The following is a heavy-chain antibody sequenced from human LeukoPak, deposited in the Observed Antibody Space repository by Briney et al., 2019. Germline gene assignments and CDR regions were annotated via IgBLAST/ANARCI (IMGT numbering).Heavy chain of an antibody. J-gene: IGHJ6*03. Sequence: ASVKVSFKASVYTFTSYDINWVRQATGQGLEWVGWMNPNSGNTGYAQKFQGRGTMTRNTSISTAYMELSSLRSEDTAVYYCARGGRGITMVRACYYMDVWGKGTTVTISS. CDR1: VYTFTSYD. CDR2: MNPNSGNT. D-gene: IGHD3-10*01. V-gene: IGHV1-8*01. CDR3: ARGGRGITMVRACYYMDV.